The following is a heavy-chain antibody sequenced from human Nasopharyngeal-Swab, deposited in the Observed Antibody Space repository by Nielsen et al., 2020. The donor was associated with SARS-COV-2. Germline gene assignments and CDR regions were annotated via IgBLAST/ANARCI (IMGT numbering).Heavy chain of an antibody. CDR1: GGTFSSYA. Sequence: SVKVSCKASGGTFSSYAISWVRQAPGQGLEWMGGIIPIFGTANYAQKFQGRVTITADKSTSTACMELSSLRSEDTAVYYCAFVSYDSSGYYYSYWGQGTLVTVSS. CDR2: IIPIFGTA. J-gene: IGHJ4*02. CDR3: AFVSYDSSGYYYSY. D-gene: IGHD3-22*01. V-gene: IGHV1-69*06.